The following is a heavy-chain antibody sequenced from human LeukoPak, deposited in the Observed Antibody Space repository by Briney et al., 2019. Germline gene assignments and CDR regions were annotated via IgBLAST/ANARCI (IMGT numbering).Heavy chain of an antibody. D-gene: IGHD6-13*01. CDR3: ARVIAGASFDY. CDR2: IYYSGST. Sequence: SETLSLTCTVSGDSSNNYYWSWIRQPPGKGLEWIAYIYYSGSTNYNPSLKGRVTISVDRSRNQFSLKLSSVTAADTAVYYCARVIAGASFDYWGQGTLVTVSS. V-gene: IGHV4-59*08. J-gene: IGHJ4*02. CDR1: GDSSNNYY.